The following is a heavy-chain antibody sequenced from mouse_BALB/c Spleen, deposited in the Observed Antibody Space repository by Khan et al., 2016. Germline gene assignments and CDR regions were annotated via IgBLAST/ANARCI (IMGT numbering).Heavy chain of an antibody. Sequence: EVQLQESGPGLVKPSQSLSLTCTVTGYSITSDYAWNWIRQFPGNKLEWMGYISYSGSTSYNPSLKSRISITRDTSKNQFFLQSNSVTTEDTATYYCARFPSYYAMDYWGQGTSVTVSS. CDR3: ARFPSYYAMDY. CDR2: ISYSGST. V-gene: IGHV3-2*02. J-gene: IGHJ4*01. CDR1: GYSITSDYA.